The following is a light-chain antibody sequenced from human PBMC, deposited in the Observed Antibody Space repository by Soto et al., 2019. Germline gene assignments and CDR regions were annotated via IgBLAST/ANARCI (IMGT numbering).Light chain of an antibody. Sequence: AIRMTQSPSSLSASTGDRVTITCRASQGISSYLAWYQQKPGKAPKLLIYVASTLQSGVPSRFSGSGSGTDFTLTISCLQSEDFATYYCQQYYSYPRGFTFGPGTKVDIK. J-gene: IGKJ3*01. CDR1: QGISSY. V-gene: IGKV1-8*01. CDR2: VAS. CDR3: QQYYSYPRGFT.